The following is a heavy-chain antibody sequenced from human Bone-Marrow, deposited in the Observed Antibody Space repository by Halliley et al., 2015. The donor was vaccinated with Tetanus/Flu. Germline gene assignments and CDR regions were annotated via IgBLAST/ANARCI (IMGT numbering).Heavy chain of an antibody. CDR2: IYYSGST. J-gene: IGHJ4*02. Sequence: LSLTCTVSGGSMSNYYWSWVRQPPGKGLEWIAYIYYSGSTYYNPSLKSRVTISVDTSRDQFSLKLSSVTAADTAVYYCARGAAAAPDYWGQGTLVTVSS. V-gene: IGHV4-59*01. CDR3: ARGAAAAPDY. CDR1: GGSMSNYY. D-gene: IGHD6-13*01.